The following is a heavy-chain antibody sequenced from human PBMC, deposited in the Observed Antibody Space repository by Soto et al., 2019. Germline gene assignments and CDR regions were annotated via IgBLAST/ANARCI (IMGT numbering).Heavy chain of an antibody. Sequence: GGSLRLSCTASGFPFSSYTMDGLRRAPGKGLEWVGIISFEGSRKYYADWLKGRIVISRDNSKDSLYLQMDTLRPDDTAIYYCAIDTVTSLSPDQGFYYYGMDVWGQGTTVTVSS. V-gene: IGHV3-30*09. J-gene: IGHJ6*02. CDR3: AIDTVTSLSPDQGFYYYGMDV. CDR1: GFPFSSYT. CDR2: ISFEGSRK. D-gene: IGHD3-16*02.